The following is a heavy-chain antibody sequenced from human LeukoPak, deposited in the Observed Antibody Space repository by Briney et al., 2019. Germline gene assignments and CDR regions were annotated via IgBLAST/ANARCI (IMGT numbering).Heavy chain of an antibody. D-gene: IGHD3-22*01. CDR3: ARGRRYYDSSGYSPFDY. CDR2: INHSGST. V-gene: IGHV4-34*01. CDR1: GFTFSNTA. Sequence: GSLRLSCAASGFTFSNTAMSWIRQPPGKGLEWIGEINHSGSTNYNPSLKSRVTISVDTSKNQFSLKLSSVTAADTAVYYCARGRRYYDSSGYSPFDYWGQGTLVTVSS. J-gene: IGHJ4*02.